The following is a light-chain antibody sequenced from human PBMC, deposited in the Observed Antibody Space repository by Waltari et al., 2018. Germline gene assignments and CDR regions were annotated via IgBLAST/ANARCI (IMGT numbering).Light chain of an antibody. J-gene: IGKJ2*01. CDR3: QQYNSYPYT. V-gene: IGKV1-5*03. CDR1: QSINSW. Sequence: IQLTHSPPPLSASVGDRVTLTCRASQSINSWLAWYQQRPGKAPKLLIYEASRLESGVPSTFSGSGSETEFTLTISSLQPEDFATYYCQQYNSYPYTFGQGTKLEVK. CDR2: EAS.